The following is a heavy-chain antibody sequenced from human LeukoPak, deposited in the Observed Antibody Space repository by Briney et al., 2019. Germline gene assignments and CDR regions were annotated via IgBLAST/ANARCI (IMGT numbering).Heavy chain of an antibody. Sequence: ASVKVSCKASGYTFTNYYMHWVRQGPGLRFVWMGWINPKSGGTSYPQKFQGRLTMTRDTSISTAYMELSRLGSDDTAVYYCVPSANYYYFDYWGQGTLVTVSS. CDR1: GYTFTNYY. J-gene: IGHJ4*02. CDR3: VPSANYYYFDY. CDR2: INPKSGGT. V-gene: IGHV1-2*02. D-gene: IGHD1-26*01.